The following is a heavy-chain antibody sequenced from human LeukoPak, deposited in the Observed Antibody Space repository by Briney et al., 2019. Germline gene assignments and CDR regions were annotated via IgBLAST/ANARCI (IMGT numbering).Heavy chain of an antibody. Sequence: SETLSLTCTVSGASITNDFWSWIRQPPGMHPEYIGFVSLHGKTNYNPSLKSRVAISLDTSKNQFSLKLSSVTAADTAVYYCARVLSGETHYYDSSGYPYYFDYWGQGTLVTVSS. CDR3: ARVLSGETHYYDSSGYPYYFDY. CDR1: GASITNDF. J-gene: IGHJ4*02. CDR2: VSLHGKT. D-gene: IGHD3-22*01. V-gene: IGHV4-59*01.